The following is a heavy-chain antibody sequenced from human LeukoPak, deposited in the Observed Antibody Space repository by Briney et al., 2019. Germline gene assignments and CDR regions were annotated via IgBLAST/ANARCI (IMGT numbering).Heavy chain of an antibody. V-gene: IGHV3-21*01. CDR1: GFTFSSYS. D-gene: IGHD4-23*01. CDR2: ISSSSSYI. Sequence: GGSLRLSCAASGFTFSSYSMNWVRQAPGKGLEWVSSISSSSSYIYYADSVKGRFTISRDNAKNSLYLQMNSLRAEDTAVYYCARDHSDGLYDYGGNSGDYWGQGTLVTVSS. J-gene: IGHJ4*02. CDR3: ARDHSDGLYDYGGNSGDY.